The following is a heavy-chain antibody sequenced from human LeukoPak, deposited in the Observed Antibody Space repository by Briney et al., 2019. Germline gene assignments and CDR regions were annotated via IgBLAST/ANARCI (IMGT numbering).Heavy chain of an antibody. CDR2: IYYTGST. J-gene: IGHJ4*02. CDR1: GGSIISSSYY. D-gene: IGHD4/OR15-4a*01. CDR3: ARVANYQSFDY. V-gene: IGHV4-39*07. Sequence: SETLSLTCIVSGGSIISSSYYWGWIRQPPGKGLEWIANIYYTGSTFYNPSFQSRVTISVDASMHQFSLRLSSVTAADTAMYYCARVANYQSFDYWGQGTLVTVSS.